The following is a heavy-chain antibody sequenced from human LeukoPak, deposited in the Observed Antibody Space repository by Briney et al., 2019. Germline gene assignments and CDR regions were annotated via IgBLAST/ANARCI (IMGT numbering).Heavy chain of an antibody. CDR3: ARGVYGDYPLEGSYYFDF. CDR1: GFTFSSYS. D-gene: IGHD4-17*01. Sequence: GRSLRLSCAASGFTFSSYSMNWVRQAPGKGLEWVSSITGNGNYIYYADSVKGRFTISRDNAKNSLFLQMNSLRAEDTAVYFCARGVYGDYPLEGSYYFDFWGQGTLVTVSS. CDR2: ITGNGNYI. V-gene: IGHV3-21*01. J-gene: IGHJ4*02.